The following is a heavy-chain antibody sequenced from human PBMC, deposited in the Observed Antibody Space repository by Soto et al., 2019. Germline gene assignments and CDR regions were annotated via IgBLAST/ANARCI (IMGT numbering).Heavy chain of an antibody. CDR3: ARHYCGGGHCTWYFDR. Sequence: PSETLSLTCTISGGSISSSSSFWAGIRQPPGKGLEWIGTFYNSGSTYYNPSLESRVTISVDMSKNQFSLNMNSVTAADTAVYHCARHYCGGGHCTWYFDRWGQGTLVTVXS. CDR1: GGSISSSSSF. CDR2: FYNSGST. D-gene: IGHD2-21*01. V-gene: IGHV4-39*01. J-gene: IGHJ4*02.